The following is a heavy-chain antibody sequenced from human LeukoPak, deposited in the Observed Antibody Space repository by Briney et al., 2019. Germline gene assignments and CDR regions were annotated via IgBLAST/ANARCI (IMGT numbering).Heavy chain of an antibody. CDR3: ARGSSDYYYGMDV. CDR2: INHSGST. D-gene: IGHD6-6*01. J-gene: IGHJ6*02. V-gene: IGHV4-34*01. CDR1: GFTFSSYA. Sequence: GSLRLSCAASGFTFSSYAMSWIRQPPGKGLEWIGEINHSGSTNYNPSLKSRVTISVDTSKNQFSLKLSSVTAADTAVYYCARGSSDYYYGMDVWGQGTTVTVSS.